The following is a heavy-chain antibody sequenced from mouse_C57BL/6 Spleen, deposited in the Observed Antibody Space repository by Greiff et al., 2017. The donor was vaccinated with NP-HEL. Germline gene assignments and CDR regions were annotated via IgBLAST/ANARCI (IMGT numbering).Heavy chain of an antibody. CDR2: ISSGGDYI. D-gene: IGHD1-1*01. J-gene: IGHJ2*01. Sequence: EVKLVESGEGLVKPGGSLKLSCAASGFTFSSYAMSWVRQTPEKRLEWVAYISSGGDYIYYADTVKGRFTISRDNARNTLYLQMSSLKSEDTAMYYCTRDGITTGVARGYFDYWGQGTTLTVSS. V-gene: IGHV5-9-1*02. CDR3: TRDGITTGVARGYFDY. CDR1: GFTFSSYA.